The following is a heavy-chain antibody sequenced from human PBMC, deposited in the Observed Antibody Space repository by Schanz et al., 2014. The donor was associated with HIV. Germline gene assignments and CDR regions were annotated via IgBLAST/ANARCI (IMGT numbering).Heavy chain of an antibody. CDR1: GGTFSNYA. D-gene: IGHD6-6*01. CDR3: ARGLGDSSSSEPFDI. J-gene: IGHJ3*02. V-gene: IGHV1-69*01. Sequence: QVQLVQSGAEVKKPGSSVNVSCKTSGGTFSNYAISWVRQAPGQGLEWMGGIIPVSGTASYAQKFQGRVTITADESTSTAYMELSSLRSEDTAVYYCARGLGDSSSSEPFDIWGQGTKVTVSS. CDR2: IIPVSGTA.